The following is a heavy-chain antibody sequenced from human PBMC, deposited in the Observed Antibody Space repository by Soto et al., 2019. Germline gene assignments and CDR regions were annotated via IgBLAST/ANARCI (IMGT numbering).Heavy chain of an antibody. CDR2: INHSGST. Sequence: PSETLSLTCAVYRGSFIDYSWSWIRQRPGKGLEWIGEINHSGSTNLHPSLKSRVTISVDTSRNQFSVQVSSVTAADTAVYYCAKNLPRTGRFDYWGQGTVVTV. CDR1: RGSFIDYS. J-gene: IGHJ4*02. CDR3: AKNLPRTGRFDY. V-gene: IGHV4-34*01.